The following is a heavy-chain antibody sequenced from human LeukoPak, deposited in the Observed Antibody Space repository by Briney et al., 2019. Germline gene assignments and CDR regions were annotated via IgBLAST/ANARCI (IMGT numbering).Heavy chain of an antibody. Sequence: PSETLSLTCTVSGYSISSGYYWGWIRQPPGQGLDWIATIYYDGSTYYNPSLKSRVTISIDTSKNQFSLNLISVTAADTAVYYRARAGGYDAEDYYYYYYMDVWGKGTTVTVSS. J-gene: IGHJ6*03. D-gene: IGHD5-12*01. CDR2: IYYDGST. CDR1: GYSISSGYY. CDR3: ARAGGYDAEDYYYYYYMDV. V-gene: IGHV4-38-2*02.